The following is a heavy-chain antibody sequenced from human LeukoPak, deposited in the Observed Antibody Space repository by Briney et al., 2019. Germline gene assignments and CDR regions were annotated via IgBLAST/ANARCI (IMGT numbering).Heavy chain of an antibody. V-gene: IGHV4-34*01. CDR2: INHSGST. CDR1: DGSFSGYY. D-gene: IGHD3-22*01. Sequence: SETLSLTCAVYDGSFSGYYWSWIRQPPGKGLEWIGEINHSGSTNYNPSLKSRVTISVDTSKNQFSLKLSSVTAADTAVYYCARVKRLRYYYDSSGYYFDYWGQGTLVTVSS. CDR3: ARVKRLRYYYDSSGYYFDY. J-gene: IGHJ4*02.